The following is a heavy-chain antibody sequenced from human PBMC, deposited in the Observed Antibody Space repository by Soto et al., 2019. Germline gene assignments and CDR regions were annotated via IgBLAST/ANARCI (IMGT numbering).Heavy chain of an antibody. J-gene: IGHJ6*03. CDR2: INACGGNT. V-gene: IGHV1-46*03. Sequence: ASVKVSCKASCYTFTSYGISWVRQAPGQGLEWMGLINACGGNTSYAQKFQGRVTMTRDTSTSTVYMELSSLRSEDTAVYYCARDIVYDILTGYYYYYYYMDVWGKGTTVTVSS. CDR1: CYTFTSYG. CDR3: ARDIVYDILTGYYYYYYYMDV. D-gene: IGHD3-9*01.